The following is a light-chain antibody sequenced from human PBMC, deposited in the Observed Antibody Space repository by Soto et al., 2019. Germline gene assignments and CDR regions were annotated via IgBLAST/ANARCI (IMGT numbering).Light chain of an antibody. V-gene: IGLV1-40*01. CDR2: GNN. J-gene: IGLJ2*01. Sequence: QSVLTQPPSVSGAPGQRVTISCTGSSSNIGAGYDVHWYQQLPGTAPKLLIYGNNNRPSGVPDRFSGSKSGTSASLAITGLQAEDEDDDYCQSYDSSLSGVVFGGGTKLTVL. CDR1: SSNIGAGYD. CDR3: QSYDSSLSGVV.